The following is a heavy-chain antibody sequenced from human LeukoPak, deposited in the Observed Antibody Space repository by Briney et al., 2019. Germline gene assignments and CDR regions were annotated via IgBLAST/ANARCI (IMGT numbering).Heavy chain of an antibody. D-gene: IGHD2-21*02. J-gene: IGHJ4*02. Sequence: SETLSLTCTVSGGSISSYYWSWIRQPPGKGLEWIGYIYYSGSTNYNPSLKSRVTISVDTSKNQFSLKMSSVTAADTAVYYCARGRGVTYAIYFDYWGQGTLVTVSS. V-gene: IGHV4-59*08. CDR1: GGSISSYY. CDR3: ARGRGVTYAIYFDY. CDR2: IYYSGST.